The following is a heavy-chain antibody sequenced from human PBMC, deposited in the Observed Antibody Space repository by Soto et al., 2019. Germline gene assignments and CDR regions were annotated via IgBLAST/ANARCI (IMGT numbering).Heavy chain of an antibody. V-gene: IGHV3-30*04. CDR3: ARSRSGAVADSFDF. J-gene: IGHJ4*02. CDR1: GFTFRSYA. Sequence: GGSLRLSCAASGFTFRSYAIHWVRQAPGKGLEWVAVISRDGSNKYYVDSVKGRFTISRDNSKDTVYLQMNNLRDEDSAMFYCARSRSGAVADSFDFWGQGTLVTVSS. D-gene: IGHD3-10*01. CDR2: ISRDGSNK.